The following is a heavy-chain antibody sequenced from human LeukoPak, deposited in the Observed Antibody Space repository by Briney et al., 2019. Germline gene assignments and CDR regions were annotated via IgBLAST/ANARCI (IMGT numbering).Heavy chain of an antibody. Sequence: GASVKVSCTASGFTFTRYDINWVRQATGQGLEWMGWMNPNNGNTGYAQTFQGRVTMTRDTFTSTAYMELRSLTSEDTAVYCCVRDGEGLAISVNYWFDLWGQGTLVTVSS. J-gene: IGHJ5*02. CDR3: VRDGEGLAISVNYWFDL. D-gene: IGHD3-10*01. CDR1: GFTFTRYD. CDR2: MNPNNGNT. V-gene: IGHV1-8*01.